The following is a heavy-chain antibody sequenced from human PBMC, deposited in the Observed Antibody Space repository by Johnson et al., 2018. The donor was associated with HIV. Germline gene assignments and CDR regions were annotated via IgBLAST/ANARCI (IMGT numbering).Heavy chain of an antibody. Sequence: ESGGGVVQPGGSLRLSCAASGFTFSSYGMHWVRQAPGKGLEWVAFIRYDGSNKYYADSVKGRFTISRDNSKNTLYLQMNSLRAEDTAVYYCARGSGVLTGGDSDAFDIWGQGTMVSVSS. D-gene: IGHD4-17*01. CDR2: IRYDGSNK. CDR3: ARGSGVLTGGDSDAFDI. J-gene: IGHJ3*02. CDR1: GFTFSSYG. V-gene: IGHV3-30*02.